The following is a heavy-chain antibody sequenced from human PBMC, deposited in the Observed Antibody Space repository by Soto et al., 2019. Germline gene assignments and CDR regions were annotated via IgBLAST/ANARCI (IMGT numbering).Heavy chain of an antibody. V-gene: IGHV4-59*11. J-gene: IGHJ6*03. Sequence: PSETLSLTCTVSGGSISSHYWSWIRQPPGKGLEWIGYIYYSGSTNYNPSLKSRVTISVDTSKNQFSLKLSSVTAADTAVYYCARFPYCTNGVCYTRYYYMDVWGKGTTVTVS. CDR2: IYYSGST. D-gene: IGHD2-8*01. CDR3: ARFPYCTNGVCYTRYYYMDV. CDR1: GGSISSHY.